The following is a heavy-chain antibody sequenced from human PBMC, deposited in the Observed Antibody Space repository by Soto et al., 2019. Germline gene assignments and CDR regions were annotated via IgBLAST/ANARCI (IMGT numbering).Heavy chain of an antibody. D-gene: IGHD6-6*01. J-gene: IGHJ4*02. CDR1: GVSITSGGHY. Sequence: KTSETLSLTCTVSGVSITSGGHYWSWIRQRPGKGLEWIGIIYYSGSTSYHPSLKSRATISLDTSKNQFSLKLSSVTAADTAVYYCAGHYSRSWVYNYWGQGTLVTVSS. CDR3: AGHYSRSWVYNY. CDR2: IYYSGST. V-gene: IGHV4-31*03.